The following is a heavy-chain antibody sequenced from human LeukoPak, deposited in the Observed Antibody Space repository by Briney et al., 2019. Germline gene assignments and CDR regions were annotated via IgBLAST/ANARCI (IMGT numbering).Heavy chain of an antibody. V-gene: IGHV4-38-2*02. CDR1: GYSISSGYY. D-gene: IGHD6-13*01. Sequence: SETLSLTCTVSGYSISSGYYWGWIRQPPGKGLEWIGSIYHSGSTYYNPSLKSRVTISVDTSKNQFSLKLSSVTAADTAVYYCARSQQLSHFDYWGQGTLVTVSS. CDR2: IYHSGST. J-gene: IGHJ4*02. CDR3: ARSQQLSHFDY.